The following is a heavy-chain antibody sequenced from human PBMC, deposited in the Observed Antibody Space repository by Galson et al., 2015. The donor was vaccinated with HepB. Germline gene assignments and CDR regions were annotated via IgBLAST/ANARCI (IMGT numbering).Heavy chain of an antibody. Sequence: SLRLSCAASGFTFSTYWMHWVRQAPGKGLVWVSHINIDGSTTNYADSVKGRFTIPRDNAKNTLYLQMSSLRAEDTAVYYCARSRYCSSTSCYIYMDVWGKGTTVTVSS. CDR3: ARSRYCSSTSCYIYMDV. J-gene: IGHJ6*03. V-gene: IGHV3-74*01. CDR2: INIDGSTT. CDR1: GFTFSTYW. D-gene: IGHD2-2*02.